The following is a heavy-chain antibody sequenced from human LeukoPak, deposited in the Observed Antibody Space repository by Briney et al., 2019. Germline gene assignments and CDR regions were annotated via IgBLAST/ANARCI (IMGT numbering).Heavy chain of an antibody. V-gene: IGHV4-59*01. Sequence: SETLSLTCTVSGGSISSYYWSWIRQPPGKGLEWIGYIYYSGSTNYNPSLKSRVTIAVDTSKNQFSLKLSSVTAADTAVYYCARCQKPPYDFWSGYPTYYYYMDVWGKGTTVTVSS. CDR3: ARCQKPPYDFWSGYPTYYYYMDV. CDR1: GGSISSYY. D-gene: IGHD3-3*01. CDR2: IYYSGST. J-gene: IGHJ6*03.